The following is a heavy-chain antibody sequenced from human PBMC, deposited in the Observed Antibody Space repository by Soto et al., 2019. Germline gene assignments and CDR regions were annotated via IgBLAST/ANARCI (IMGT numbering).Heavy chain of an antibody. CDR1: GFTFSSYA. CDR3: MRPAPRCRHYFYFGMDV. D-gene: IGHD4-17*01. J-gene: IGHJ6*02. Sequence: EVQLLESGGGLVQPGGSLRLSCAASGFTFSSYAMSWVRQAPGKGLEWVSGISSSGGSTYYADSVKGRFTISRDNSKNTLFRRMNRPRVEDTAVYYWMRPAPRCRHYFYFGMDVWGQGTTVTVSS. CDR2: ISSSGGST. V-gene: IGHV3-23*01.